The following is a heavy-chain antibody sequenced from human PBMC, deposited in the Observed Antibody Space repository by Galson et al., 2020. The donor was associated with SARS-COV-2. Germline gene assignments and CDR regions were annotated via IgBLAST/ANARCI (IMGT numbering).Heavy chain of an antibody. CDR1: GFTFSSYG. CDR3: ARDCIAAADCGMDV. CDR2: IWYDRSNK. Sequence: GESPKISCAASGFTFSSYGMHWVRQAPGKGLEWVAVIWYDRSNKYYADSVKGRFTISRDNSKNTLYLQMNSLRAEDTAVYYCARDCIAAADCGMDVWGKGTTVTVSS. J-gene: IGHJ6*04. D-gene: IGHD6-13*01. V-gene: IGHV3-33*01.